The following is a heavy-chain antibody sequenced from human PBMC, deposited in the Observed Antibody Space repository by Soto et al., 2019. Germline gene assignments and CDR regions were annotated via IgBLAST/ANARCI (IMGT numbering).Heavy chain of an antibody. D-gene: IGHD1-26*01. Sequence: GGSLRLSCAASGFTFSSYAMHWVRQAPGKGLEWVAVISYDGSNKYYADSVKGRFTISRDNSKNTLYLQMNSLRAEDTAVYYCARELHEIVRATLLLDYWGQGTLVTVSS. CDR1: GFTFSSYA. J-gene: IGHJ4*02. CDR3: ARELHEIVRATLLLDY. CDR2: ISYDGSNK. V-gene: IGHV3-30-3*01.